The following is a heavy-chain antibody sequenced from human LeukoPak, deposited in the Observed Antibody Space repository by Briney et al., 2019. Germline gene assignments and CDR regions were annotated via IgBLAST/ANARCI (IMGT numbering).Heavy chain of an antibody. CDR3: ARVASIAARQVKVYYMDV. Sequence: SETLSLTCTVSGGSISSYYWSWIRQPAGKGLEWIGRIYTSGSTNHNPSLKSRVTISVDKSKNQFSLKLSSVTAADTAVYYCARVASIAARQVKVYYMDVWGKGTTVTVSS. D-gene: IGHD6-6*01. CDR2: IYTSGST. J-gene: IGHJ6*03. V-gene: IGHV4-4*07. CDR1: GGSISSYY.